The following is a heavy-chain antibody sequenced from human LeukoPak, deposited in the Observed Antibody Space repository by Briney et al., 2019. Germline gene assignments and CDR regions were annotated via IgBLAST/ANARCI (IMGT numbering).Heavy chain of an antibody. CDR1: GFTFSSYS. V-gene: IGHV3-21*01. Sequence: GGSLRLSCAASGFTFSSYSMNWVRQAPGKGLEWVSSISSSSSYIYYADSVKGRFTISRDNAKSSLYLQMNSLRAEDTAVYYCAREKVMGTTGFDYWGQGTLVTVSS. J-gene: IGHJ4*02. D-gene: IGHD1-1*01. CDR2: ISSSSSYI. CDR3: AREKVMGTTGFDY.